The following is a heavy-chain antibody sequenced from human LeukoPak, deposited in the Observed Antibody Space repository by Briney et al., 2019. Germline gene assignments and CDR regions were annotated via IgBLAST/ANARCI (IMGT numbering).Heavy chain of an antibody. J-gene: IGHJ4*02. V-gene: IGHV3-21*06. CDR2: ISTTSTSI. D-gene: IGHD1-26*01. CDR1: GFAFSSYS. Sequence: GGSLRLSCEASGFAFSSYSMNWVRQAPGGGPEWVSLISTTSTSIYYADSVKGRFTVSRDNAKNSLYLQMNSLRAEDTAVYYCARGVGATHFDCWGQGTLVTVST. CDR3: ARGVGATHFDC.